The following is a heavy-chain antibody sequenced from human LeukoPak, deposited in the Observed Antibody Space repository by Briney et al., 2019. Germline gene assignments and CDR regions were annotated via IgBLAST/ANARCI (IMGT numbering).Heavy chain of an antibody. CDR2: ISAYNGNT. D-gene: IGHD3-22*01. CDR3: ARGGPTIVAVQLFDY. CDR1: GYTFTSYG. J-gene: IGHJ4*02. V-gene: IGHV1-18*01. Sequence: ASVKVSCKASGYTFTSYGISWVRQAPGQGLEWMGWISAYNGNTNYAQKLQGRVTMTTDTSTSTAYMELSRLRSDDTAVYYCARGGPTIVAVQLFDYWGQGTLVTVSS.